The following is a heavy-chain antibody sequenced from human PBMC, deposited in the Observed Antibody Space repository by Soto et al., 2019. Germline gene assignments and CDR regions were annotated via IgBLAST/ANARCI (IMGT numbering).Heavy chain of an antibody. CDR1: GGSISSYY. CDR3: ARVITPFYFDF. V-gene: IGHV4-34*01. D-gene: IGHD3-16*01. CDR2: INHSGST. J-gene: IGHJ4*01. Sequence: PSETLSLTCTVSGGSISSYYWSWIRQPPGKGLEWIGEINHSGSTNYNPSLKSRVTMSVDTSNNKFSLKVNSVTAADTAVYYCARVITPFYFDFWGHGTLVTVS.